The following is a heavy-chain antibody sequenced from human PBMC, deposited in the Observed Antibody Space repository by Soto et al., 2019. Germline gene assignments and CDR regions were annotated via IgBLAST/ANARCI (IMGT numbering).Heavy chain of an antibody. J-gene: IGHJ4*02. D-gene: IGHD3-22*01. CDR3: ARGDRRPNY. CDR1: GYPFITYS. Sequence: PSVKVSCKASGYPFITYSITWVRQAPGQGLEWMGSISAYNGDTNYAQKLQGRVTMTTDTSTSTAYMELTNLVSDDTALYYCARGDRRPNYWGQGTLVTVSS. CDR2: ISAYNGDT. V-gene: IGHV1-18*01.